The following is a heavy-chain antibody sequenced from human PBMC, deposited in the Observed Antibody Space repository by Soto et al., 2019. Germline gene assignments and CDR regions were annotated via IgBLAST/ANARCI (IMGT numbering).Heavy chain of an antibody. V-gene: IGHV4-59*01. J-gene: IGHJ3*02. CDR2: IYYSGST. D-gene: IGHD3-22*01. Sequence: SETLSLTCTVSGGSISSYYWSLIRQPPGKGLEWIGYIYYSGSTNYNPSLKSRVTISVDTSKNQFSLKLSSVTAADTAVYYCERAGRITMIVVVTRVGAFDIWGQGTMVTVSS. CDR3: ERAGRITMIVVVTRVGAFDI. CDR1: GGSISSYY.